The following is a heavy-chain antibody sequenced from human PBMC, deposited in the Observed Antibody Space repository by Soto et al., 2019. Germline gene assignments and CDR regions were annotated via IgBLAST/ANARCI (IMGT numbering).Heavy chain of an antibody. CDR2: ISGRGGST. Sequence: EVQLLESGGGLVQPGGSLRLSCAASGFTFSNYAVTWVRQAPGKGLEWVSAISGRGGSTYYAESVKGRFTISRDNSKNTLYLQMNSLRAEDTAVYYCAKDQGSSWYEIDYWGQGTLVTVAS. J-gene: IGHJ4*02. CDR3: AKDQGSSWYEIDY. D-gene: IGHD6-13*01. V-gene: IGHV3-23*01. CDR1: GFTFSNYA.